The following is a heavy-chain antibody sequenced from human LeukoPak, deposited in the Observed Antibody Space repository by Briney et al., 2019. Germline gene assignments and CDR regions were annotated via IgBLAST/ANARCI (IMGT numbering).Heavy chain of an antibody. J-gene: IGHJ6*02. V-gene: IGHV3-7*03. D-gene: IGHD3-16*01. CDR2: ITHNGNVN. CDR3: ARGGGLDV. Sequence: GVSLRLLCAASGFTFSLYWMNCARQAPGKGLEWVASITHNGNVNYYVDSVKGRFTISRDKAKNSLYLQMSNLRAEDTAVYFCARGGGLDVWGQGATVTVSS. CDR1: GFTFSLYW.